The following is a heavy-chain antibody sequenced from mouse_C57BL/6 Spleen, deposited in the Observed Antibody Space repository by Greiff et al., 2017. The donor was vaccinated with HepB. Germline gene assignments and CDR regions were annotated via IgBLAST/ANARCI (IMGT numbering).Heavy chain of an antibody. CDR3: ARHEDPDYGSSPGWFAY. CDR1: GYTFTEYT. CDR2: FYPGSGSI. J-gene: IGHJ3*01. D-gene: IGHD1-1*01. Sequence: VQLQQSGAELVKPGASVKLSCKASGYTFTEYTIHWVKQRSGQGLEWIGWFYPGSGSIKYNEKFKDKATLTADKSSSTVYMELSRLTSEDSAVYFCARHEDPDYGSSPGWFAYWGQGTLVTVSA. V-gene: IGHV1-62-2*01.